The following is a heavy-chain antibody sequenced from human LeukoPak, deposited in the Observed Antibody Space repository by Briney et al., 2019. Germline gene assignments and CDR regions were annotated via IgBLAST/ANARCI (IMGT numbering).Heavy chain of an antibody. CDR3: AREGRTYVGFDY. Sequence: PGGSLRLSCAASGFTFSSYWMHWVRQAPGKGLEWVAVISYDGSNKYYADSVKGRFTISRDNSKNTLYLQMNSLRAEDTAVYYCAREGRTYVGFDYWGQGTLVTVSS. D-gene: IGHD3-16*01. CDR1: GFTFSSYW. J-gene: IGHJ4*02. V-gene: IGHV3-30-3*01. CDR2: ISYDGSNK.